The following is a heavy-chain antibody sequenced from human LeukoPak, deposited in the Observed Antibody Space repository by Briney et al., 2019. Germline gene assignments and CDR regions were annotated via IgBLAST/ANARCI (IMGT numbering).Heavy chain of an antibody. J-gene: IGHJ4*02. CDR3: PRAALITTGSTNNFDY. V-gene: IGHV1-2*02. Sequence: ASVTVSCKASGYTFTGYYMHWVRQAPGQGLEWMGWINPNSGGTNYAQKFQGRVTMTSDTSISTAYMELSRLRSDGAAVYYCPRAALITTGSTNNFDYWGQGTLVTVSS. CDR1: GYTFTGYY. CDR2: INPNSGGT. D-gene: IGHD4-17*01.